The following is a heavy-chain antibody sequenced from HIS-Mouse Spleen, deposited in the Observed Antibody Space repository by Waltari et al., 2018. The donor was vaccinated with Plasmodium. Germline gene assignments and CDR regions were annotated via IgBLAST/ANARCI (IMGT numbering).Heavy chain of an antibody. Sequence: EVQLVESGGGLVQPGRSLRLSCAASGFTFDDYAMHWVRQAPGKGLEGVSGISWNSGSIGYADSVKGRFTISRDNAKNSLYLQMNSLRAEDTALYYCAKDQTPYQLLHFDYWGQGTLVTVSS. J-gene: IGHJ4*02. CDR1: GFTFDDYA. CDR2: ISWNSGSI. CDR3: AKDQTPYQLLHFDY. D-gene: IGHD2-2*01. V-gene: IGHV3-9*01.